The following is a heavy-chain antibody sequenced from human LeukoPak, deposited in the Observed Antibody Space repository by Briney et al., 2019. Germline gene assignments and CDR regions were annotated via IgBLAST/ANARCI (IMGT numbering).Heavy chain of an antibody. Sequence: ASVKVSCKAGGYNFPAYFVRWVRQAPGQGLEWMGRINPNGGDTNYAQKFQGRVTMASDTSISTAYMELSSLISDDTAVYYCARVGFTTSWSNFDYWGQGTLVTVSS. V-gene: IGHV1-2*06. CDR2: INPNGGDT. J-gene: IGHJ4*02. CDR3: ARVGFTTSWSNFDY. D-gene: IGHD2-2*01. CDR1: GYNFPAYF.